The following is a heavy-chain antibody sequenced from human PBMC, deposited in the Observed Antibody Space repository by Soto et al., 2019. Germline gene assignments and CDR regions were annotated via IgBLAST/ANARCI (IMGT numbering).Heavy chain of an antibody. V-gene: IGHV1-18*01. D-gene: IGHD2-15*01. CDR3: ARMAGDIRDWFDP. J-gene: IGHJ5*02. CDR1: FYTFIHYG. CDR2: ISAYNGNT. Sequence: ASVKVSCKASFYTFIHYGMSWLRPAPGKGLEWMGWISAYNGNTNYAQKLQGRVTITTDTSTKTAYMELRSLRSDDTAVYYCARMAGDIRDWFDPWGQGTLVTVSS.